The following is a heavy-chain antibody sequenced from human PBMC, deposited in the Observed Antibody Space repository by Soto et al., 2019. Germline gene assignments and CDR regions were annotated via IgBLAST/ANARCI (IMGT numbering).Heavy chain of an antibody. D-gene: IGHD3-10*02. V-gene: IGHV4-34*01. CDR3: ARSSVRGWSY. Sequence: QVQLQQWGAGLLKPSETLSLTCAVYGGSFSGYYWTWIRQPPGKGLEWIGGITHSGSANYNPSLKSRVTISVDTSKNQFSLNLNSVTAADTAVYYCARSSVRGWSYWGQGTLVTVSS. J-gene: IGHJ4*02. CDR2: ITHSGSA. CDR1: GGSFSGYY.